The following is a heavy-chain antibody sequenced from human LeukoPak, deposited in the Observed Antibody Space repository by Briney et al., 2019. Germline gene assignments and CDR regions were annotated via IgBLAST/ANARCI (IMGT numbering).Heavy chain of an antibody. CDR2: ISGGGGST. J-gene: IGHJ6*04. D-gene: IGHD3-10*02. CDR1: GFTFSDYY. V-gene: IGHV3-23*01. CDR3: AELGITMIGGV. Sequence: GGSLRLSCAASGFTFSDYYMSWIRQAPGKGLEWVSAISGGGGSTYYADSVKGRFTISRDNSKNTLYLQMNSLRAEDTAVYYCAELGITMIGGVWGKGTTVTISS.